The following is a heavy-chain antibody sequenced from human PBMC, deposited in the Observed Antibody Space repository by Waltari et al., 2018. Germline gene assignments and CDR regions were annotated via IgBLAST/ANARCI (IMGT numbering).Heavy chain of an antibody. CDR1: GFTLSNYW. CDR3: VRDQWFAFDI. Sequence: EVQLVESGGGLVQPGGSLRLSCAASGFTLSNYWMSWVRLAPGKGPELVANIRTDGREEYYVDSVRGRFTSSRDNAKNSLYLQMNSLRPEDTAVYYCVRDQWFAFDIWGQGTMVTVSS. V-gene: IGHV3-7*01. J-gene: IGHJ3*02. CDR2: IRTDGREE. D-gene: IGHD3-22*01.